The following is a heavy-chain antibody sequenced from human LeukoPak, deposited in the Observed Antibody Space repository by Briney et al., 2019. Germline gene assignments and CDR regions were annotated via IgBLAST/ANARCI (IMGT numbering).Heavy chain of an antibody. D-gene: IGHD6-13*01. CDR1: GFTFSSYW. V-gene: IGHV3-74*01. Sequence: PGGSLRLSCAASGFTFSSYWMHWVRQAPGKGLVWVSRINSDGSSTSYADSVKGRFTISRDNAKNTLYLQMNSLRAEDTAVYYCASGYTSSWYSADFDYWGQGTLVTVSS. J-gene: IGHJ4*02. CDR3: ASGYTSSWYSADFDY. CDR2: INSDGSST.